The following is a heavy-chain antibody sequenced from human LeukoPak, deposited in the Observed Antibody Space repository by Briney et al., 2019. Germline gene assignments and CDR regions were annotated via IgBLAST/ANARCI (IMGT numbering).Heavy chain of an antibody. CDR3: AKGDCSGGSCYAPVEAFDI. CDR1: GFTFSSYA. D-gene: IGHD2-15*01. CDR2: ISGSGGST. V-gene: IGHV3-23*01. Sequence: GGSLRLSCAASGFTFSSYAMSWVRQAPGKGLEWVSAISGSGGSTYYADSVKGRFTISRDNSKNTLYLQMNSLRAEDTAVYYCAKGDCSGGSCYAPVEAFDIWGQGTMVTVSS. J-gene: IGHJ3*02.